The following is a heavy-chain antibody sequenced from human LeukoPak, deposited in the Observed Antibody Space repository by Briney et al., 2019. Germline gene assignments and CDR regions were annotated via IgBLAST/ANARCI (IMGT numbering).Heavy chain of an antibody. Sequence: GGSLRLSCAASGFTFSSNWMHWVRQAPGKGLVWISRINGDGRIIEHAESVKGRFTISRDNAKNSLYLQMNSLRAEDTAVYYCASRRDGHDYWGQGTLVTVSS. V-gene: IGHV3-74*03. CDR3: ASRRDGHDY. CDR2: INGDGRII. CDR1: GFTFSSNW. J-gene: IGHJ4*02. D-gene: IGHD5-24*01.